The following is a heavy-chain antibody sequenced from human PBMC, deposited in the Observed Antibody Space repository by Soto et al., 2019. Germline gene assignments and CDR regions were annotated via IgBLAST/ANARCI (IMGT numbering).Heavy chain of an antibody. D-gene: IGHD5-18*01. Sequence: LRLSCAASGFTFSSYALTWVRQAPGKGLEWVSTISGSGGSTYYADSVKGRFTISRDNSKNTLYLQMNTLRAEDTALYYCAKDRSGYSYGYYFDYWGQGALVTVSS. CDR3: AKDRSGYSYGYYFDY. V-gene: IGHV3-23*01. J-gene: IGHJ4*02. CDR2: ISGSGGST. CDR1: GFTFSSYA.